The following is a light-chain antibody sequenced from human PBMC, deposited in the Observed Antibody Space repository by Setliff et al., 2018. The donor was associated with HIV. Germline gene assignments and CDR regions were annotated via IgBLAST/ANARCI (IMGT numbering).Light chain of an antibody. CDR2: RSN. CDR1: SSNIGRNY. V-gene: IGLV1-47*01. Sequence: QSVLTQPPSASGTPGQRVPVSCSGRSSNIGRNYVYWYQQLPGTAPNLLISRSNQRPSGVPDRFSGSKSGTSASLAISGLRSEDEADYYCAAWDDSLSGYVFGTGTKV. CDR3: AAWDDSLSGYV. J-gene: IGLJ1*01.